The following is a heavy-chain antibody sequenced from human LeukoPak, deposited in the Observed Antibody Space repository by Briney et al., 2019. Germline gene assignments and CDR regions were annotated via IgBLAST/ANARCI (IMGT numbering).Heavy chain of an antibody. Sequence: GGSLRLSCAASGFTFSSYWMHWVRQAPGKGLVWVPRINSDGSSTSYADSVKGRFTISRDNAKNTLYLQMNSLRAEDTAVYYCARVLLLRYFDWLSYAAVVGMDVWGKGTTVTVSS. J-gene: IGHJ6*04. CDR3: ARVLLLRYFDWLSYAAVVGMDV. CDR2: INSDGSST. D-gene: IGHD3-9*01. V-gene: IGHV3-74*01. CDR1: GFTFSSYW.